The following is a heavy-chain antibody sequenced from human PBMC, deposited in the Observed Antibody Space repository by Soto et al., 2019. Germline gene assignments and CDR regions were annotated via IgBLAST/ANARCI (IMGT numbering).Heavy chain of an antibody. CDR1: GGSISSGGYY. Sequence: SETLSLTCTVSGGSISSGGYYWSWIRQHPGKGLEWIGYIYYSGSTYYNPSLKSRVTISVDTSKNQFSLKLSSVTAADTAVYYFARGGWNYYYYYGMDVWGQGTTVTVS. D-gene: IGHD1-1*01. CDR2: IYYSGST. V-gene: IGHV4-31*03. CDR3: ARGGWNYYYYYGMDV. J-gene: IGHJ6*02.